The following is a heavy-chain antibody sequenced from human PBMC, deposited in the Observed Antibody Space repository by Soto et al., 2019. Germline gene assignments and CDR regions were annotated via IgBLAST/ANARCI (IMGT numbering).Heavy chain of an antibody. CDR2: IHYTGRT. CDR3: ARGKNSATYAFYYMDV. J-gene: IGHJ6*03. Sequence: WTWIRQPPGKGLEWLGYIHYTGRTDYNPPLQSRLTISKDTSKNHFSLELTSVTAADTAVYYCARGKNSATYAFYYMDVWGRGTTVTVSS. D-gene: IGHD4-17*01. V-gene: IGHV4-61*03.